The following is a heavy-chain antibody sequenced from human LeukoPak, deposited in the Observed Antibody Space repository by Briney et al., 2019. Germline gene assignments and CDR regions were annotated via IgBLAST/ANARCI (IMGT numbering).Heavy chain of an antibody. CDR1: GGSIGSYY. J-gene: IGHJ1*01. D-gene: IGHD2-8*01. CDR3: ARGMVYGSLNSEYFQH. Sequence: SETLSLTCTVSGGSIGSYYWSWIRQPAGKGLEWIGRIYTSGSTNYNPSLKSRVTMSVDTSKNQFSLKLSSVTAADTAVYYCARGMVYGSLNSEYFQHWGQGTLVTVSS. CDR2: IYTSGST. V-gene: IGHV4-4*07.